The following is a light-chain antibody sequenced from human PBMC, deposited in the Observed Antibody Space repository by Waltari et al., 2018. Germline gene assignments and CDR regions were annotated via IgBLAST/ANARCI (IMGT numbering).Light chain of an antibody. Sequence: QSVLTQPPSVSAAPRQRVTIPCPGSSSATVNNYVSWYQQLPGTAPKLLIFDNNKRPSGIPDRFSGSKSGTSATLGITGLQTGDEADYYCATWDSRLTSYVFGTGTRVTVL. V-gene: IGLV1-51*01. J-gene: IGLJ1*01. CDR1: SSATVNNY. CDR2: DNN. CDR3: ATWDSRLTSYV.